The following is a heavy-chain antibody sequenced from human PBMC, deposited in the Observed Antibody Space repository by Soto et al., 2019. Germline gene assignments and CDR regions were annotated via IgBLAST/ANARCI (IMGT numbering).Heavy chain of an antibody. J-gene: IGHJ6*02. CDR3: ARGTHPQLSSWYGWNNYYYGMDV. CDR1: GGSISSGGYY. CDR2: IYYSGST. V-gene: IGHV4-31*03. Sequence: PSETLSLTCTVSGGSISSGGYYWSWIRQHPGKGLEWIGYIYYSGSTYYNPSLKSRVTISVDTSKNQLSLKLSSVTAADTAVYYCARGTHPQLSSWYGWNNYYYGMDVWGQGTTVTVSS. D-gene: IGHD6-13*01.